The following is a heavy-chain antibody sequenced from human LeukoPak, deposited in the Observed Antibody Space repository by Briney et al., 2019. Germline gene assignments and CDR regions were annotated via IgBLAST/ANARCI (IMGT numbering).Heavy chain of an antibody. D-gene: IGHD2-21*02. CDR2: ISSNGGST. Sequence: GGSLRLSRAASGFIFSSYAMHWVRQAPGKGLEYVSAISSNGGSTYYANSVKGRFTISRDNSKNTLYLQMGSLRAEDMAVYYCLVVTAIGGGGGQGTLVTVSS. V-gene: IGHV3-64*01. J-gene: IGHJ4*02. CDR1: GFIFSSYA. CDR3: LVVTAIGGG.